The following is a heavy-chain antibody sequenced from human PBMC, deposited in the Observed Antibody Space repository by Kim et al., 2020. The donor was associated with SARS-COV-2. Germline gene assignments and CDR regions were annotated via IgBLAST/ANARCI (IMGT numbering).Heavy chain of an antibody. J-gene: IGHJ2*01. CDR1: GGSISSHY. CDR3: ARNDRSTVLWYFDL. Sequence: ETLSLTCNVSGGSISSHYWSWIRQPPGKGLEWIGYVFHRGSTKYNPSLKSRVTISVDTSKNQFSLKLSSVTAADTAVYYCARNDRSTVLWYFDLWGRGTLVSVSS. CDR2: VFHRGST. D-gene: IGHD4-4*01. V-gene: IGHV4-59*11.